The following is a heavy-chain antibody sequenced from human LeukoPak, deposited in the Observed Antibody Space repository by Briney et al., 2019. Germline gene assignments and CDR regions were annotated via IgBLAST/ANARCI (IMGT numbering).Heavy chain of an antibody. Sequence: RRSLRLSCAASGFTFRSYGMQWVRQAPGKGLEWVAIIWYDGSNKYYADSVKGRFTISRDNSKNMLYLQMNSLRAEDTAVYYCARVAGHDIRGLITYYFDDWGQGTLVTVSS. CDR2: IWYDGSNK. CDR3: ARVAGHDIRGLITYYFDD. D-gene: IGHD3-10*01. CDR1: GFTFRSYG. J-gene: IGHJ4*02. V-gene: IGHV3-33*01.